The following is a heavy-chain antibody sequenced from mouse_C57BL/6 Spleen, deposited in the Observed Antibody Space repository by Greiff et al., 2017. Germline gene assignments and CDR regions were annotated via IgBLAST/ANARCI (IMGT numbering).Heavy chain of an antibody. D-gene: IGHD2-2*01. CDR1: GFTFTDYY. CDR3: ASGGEWLPYFDY. CDR2: IRNKATGYTT. V-gene: IGHV7-3*01. Sequence: EVQLVESGGGLVQPGGSLSLSCAASGFTFTDYYMSWVRQPPGKALEWLGFIRNKATGYTTEYSASVKGRFTISRDNSQSNLYLQMNALGAEDSATYYCASGGEWLPYFDYWGQGTTLTVSS. J-gene: IGHJ2*01.